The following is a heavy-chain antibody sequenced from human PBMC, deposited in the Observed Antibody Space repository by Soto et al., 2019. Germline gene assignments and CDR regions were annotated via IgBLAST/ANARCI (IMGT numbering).Heavy chain of an antibody. V-gene: IGHV1-69*06. CDR1: GGSFYNYA. D-gene: IGHD6-6*01. CDR2: IIPIFDKP. CDR3: ARRTGLASRLASPAYYGLDV. Sequence: QVHLVQSGAEVKKPGSSVKVSCEASGGSFYNYAVTWVRQAPGQGLEWVGSIIPIFDKPNFAQKFQGRLTLTADKSTTIAYMELNSLTSRDTAVYYCARRTGLASRLASPAYYGLDVMGQGTTGIVSS. J-gene: IGHJ6*02.